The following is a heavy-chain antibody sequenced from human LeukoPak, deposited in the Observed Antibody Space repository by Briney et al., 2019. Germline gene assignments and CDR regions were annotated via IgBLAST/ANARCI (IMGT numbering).Heavy chain of an antibody. J-gene: IGHJ2*01. CDR3: ARDRVTTVGTDWYFDL. CDR2: IYYSGST. CDR1: GGSISSGDYY. Sequence: PSETLSLTCTVSGGSISSGDYYWSWIRQHPGKGLEWIGYIYYSGSTYYNPSLKSRVTISVDTSKNQFSLKLSSVTAADTAVYYCARDRVTTVGTDWYFDLWGRGTLVTVSS. D-gene: IGHD4-23*01. V-gene: IGHV4-31*03.